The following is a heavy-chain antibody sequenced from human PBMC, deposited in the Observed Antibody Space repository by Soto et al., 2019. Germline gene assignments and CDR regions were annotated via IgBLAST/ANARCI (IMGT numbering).Heavy chain of an antibody. CDR1: GFTFSSYA. D-gene: IGHD3-9*01. J-gene: IGHJ4*02. CDR2: ISHDGSNK. V-gene: IGHV3-30-3*01. CDR3: ARGPSILGDY. Sequence: QVQLVESGGGVVQPGRSLRLSCAASGFTFSSYAMHWVRQAPGKGLEWVAVISHDGSNKYFADSVKGRLTISRDNSKNMLYLQMNSLRAEDTAVYYCARGPSILGDYWGQGTLVTVSS.